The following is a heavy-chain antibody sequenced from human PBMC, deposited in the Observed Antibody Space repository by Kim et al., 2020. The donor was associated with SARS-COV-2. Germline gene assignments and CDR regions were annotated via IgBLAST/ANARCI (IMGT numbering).Heavy chain of an antibody. J-gene: IGHJ4*02. D-gene: IGHD5-18*01. CDR3: ARGDTAMVKGGYYFDY. V-gene: IGHV1-69*04. CDR2: IIPILGIA. CDR1: GGTFSSYA. Sequence: SVKVSCKASGGTFSSYAISWVRQAPGQGLEWMGRIIPILGIANYAQKFQGRVTITADKSTSTAYMELSSLRSEDTAVYYCARGDTAMVKGGYYFDYWGQGTLVTVSS.